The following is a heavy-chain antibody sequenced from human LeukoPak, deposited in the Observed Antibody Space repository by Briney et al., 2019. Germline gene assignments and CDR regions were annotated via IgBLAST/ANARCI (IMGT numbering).Heavy chain of an antibody. J-gene: IGHJ4*02. CDR3: ARGSLSITMIVPGLDY. CDR1: GFTFSSYA. D-gene: IGHD3-22*01. CDR2: ISHDGSNK. Sequence: GGSLRLSCAASGFTFSSYAMHWVRQAPGKGLEWVAVISHDGSNKYYADSVKGRFTISRDNSKNTLYLQMNSLRAEDTAVYYCARGSLSITMIVPGLDYWGQGTLVTVSS. V-gene: IGHV3-30*04.